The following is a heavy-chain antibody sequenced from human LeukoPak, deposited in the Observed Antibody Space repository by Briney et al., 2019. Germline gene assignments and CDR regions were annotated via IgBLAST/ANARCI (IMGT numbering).Heavy chain of an antibody. D-gene: IGHD2-15*01. CDR2: INPNSGGT. V-gene: IGHV1/OR15-1*04. CDR3: ARDLLSQVVVAASYDY. CDR1: GYIFTDYY. J-gene: IGHJ4*02. Sequence: GASVKVSCKASGYIFTDYYMHWVRQAPGQELGWMGRINPNSGGTNYAQKFQGRVTMTRDTSISTAYMELRSLRSDDTAVYYCARDLLSQVVVAASYDYWGQGTLVTVSS.